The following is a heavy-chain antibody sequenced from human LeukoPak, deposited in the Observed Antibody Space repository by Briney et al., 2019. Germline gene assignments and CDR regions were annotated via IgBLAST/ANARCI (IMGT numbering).Heavy chain of an antibody. J-gene: IGHJ4*02. CDR3: ARGLYSSGWVDY. Sequence: GASVKVSCKASGYTFTSYDINWVRQATGQGLEWMGWMNPNSGNTGYAQKFQGRVTITRNTSISTAYMELSSLRSEDTAVYYCARGLYSSGWVDYWGQGTLVTVSS. CDR2: MNPNSGNT. CDR1: GYTFTSYD. V-gene: IGHV1-8*03. D-gene: IGHD6-19*01.